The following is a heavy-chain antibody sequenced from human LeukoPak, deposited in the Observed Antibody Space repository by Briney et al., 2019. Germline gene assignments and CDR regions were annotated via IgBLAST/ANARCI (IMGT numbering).Heavy chain of an antibody. J-gene: IGHJ3*02. Sequence: SETLSLTCTVSGYSISGGYYWGWIRQPPGKGLEWIGTIYHGGSTYYNPSLESRVTISLDTSKNHFSLNLTSMTAADTAMYYCARVAERTWLPYDAAFDIWGLGTMVTVSS. CDR2: IYHGGST. CDR1: GYSISGGYY. D-gene: IGHD3-9*01. V-gene: IGHV4-38-2*02. CDR3: ARVAERTWLPYDAAFDI.